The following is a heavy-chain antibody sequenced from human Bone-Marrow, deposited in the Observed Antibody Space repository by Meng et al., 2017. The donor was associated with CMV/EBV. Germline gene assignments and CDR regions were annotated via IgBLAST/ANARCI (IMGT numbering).Heavy chain of an antibody. CDR3: ARWLTHYYYYGMDV. V-gene: IGHV1-69*05. D-gene: IGHD3-22*01. CDR1: GGTFSSYA. CDR2: IIPIFGTA. Sequence: SVKVSCKASGGTFSSYAISWVRQAPGQGLEWMGGIIPIFGTANYAQKFQGRVTITTDESTCTAYMELSSLRSEETAVYYCARWLTHYYYYGMDVWGQGTTVTVSS. J-gene: IGHJ6*02.